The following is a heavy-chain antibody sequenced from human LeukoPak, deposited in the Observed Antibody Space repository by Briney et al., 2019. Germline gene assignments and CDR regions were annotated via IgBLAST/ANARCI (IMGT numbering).Heavy chain of an antibody. D-gene: IGHD2-2*01. Sequence: GGSLRLSCSASGFTFSSYAMNWVRQAPGKGLEYVSAITSNGGSTYYADSVKGRFTISRDNSKNTLYLQMSSLRAEDRAVYYCVKGRCSGSSCYGGDYWGQGTLVTVSS. CDR1: GFTFSSYA. J-gene: IGHJ4*02. CDR2: ITSNGGST. V-gene: IGHV3-64D*06. CDR3: VKGRCSGSSCYGGDY.